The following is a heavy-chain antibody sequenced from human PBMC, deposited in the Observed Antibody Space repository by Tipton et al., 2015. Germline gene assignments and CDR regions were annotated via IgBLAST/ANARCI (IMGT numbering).Heavy chain of an antibody. V-gene: IGHV1-8*01. CDR1: GYTFTRYD. CDR2: MNPNSGNA. Sequence: QLVQSGPEVKKPGASVKVSCKASGYTFTRYDMNWARQATGQGLEWMGWMNPNSGNAGYAQKFQGRVTMTRNTSISTAYMELSSLKSEDTAVYYCARGQKRVWGRRGAYYYYGMDVWGQGTTVTVSS. CDR3: ARGQKRVWGRRGAYYYYGMDV. D-gene: IGHD3-16*01. J-gene: IGHJ6*02.